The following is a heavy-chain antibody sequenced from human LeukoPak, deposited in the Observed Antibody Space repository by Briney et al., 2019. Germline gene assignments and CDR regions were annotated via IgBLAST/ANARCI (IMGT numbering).Heavy chain of an antibody. Sequence: KTSEALSLTCTVSGGSISSYYWSWIRQPPGKGLEWIGYIYYSGGTNYNPSLKSRVTISVDTSKNQFSLKLSSVTAADTAVYYCARGSSSSWYLFDYWGQGTLVTVSS. D-gene: IGHD6-13*01. J-gene: IGHJ4*02. CDR1: GGSISSYY. CDR3: ARGSSSSWYLFDY. V-gene: IGHV4-59*01. CDR2: IYYSGGT.